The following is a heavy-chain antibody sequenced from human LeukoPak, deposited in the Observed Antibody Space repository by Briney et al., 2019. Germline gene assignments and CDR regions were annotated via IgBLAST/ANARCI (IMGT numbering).Heavy chain of an antibody. CDR2: ISSSSSYI. J-gene: IGHJ4*02. V-gene: IGHV3-21*01. Sequence: PGGSLRLSCAASGFTFSSYSMNWVRQAPGKGLEWVSSISSSSSYIYYADSVKGRFTICRDNAKNSLYLQMNSLRAEDTAVYYCATGVGATLNYWGQGTLVTVSS. D-gene: IGHD1-26*01. CDR1: GFTFSSYS. CDR3: ATGVGATLNY.